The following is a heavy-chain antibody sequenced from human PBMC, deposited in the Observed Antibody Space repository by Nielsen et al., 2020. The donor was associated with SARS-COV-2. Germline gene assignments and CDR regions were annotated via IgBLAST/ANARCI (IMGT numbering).Heavy chain of an antibody. CDR1: GFTISTYG. V-gene: IGHV3-11*03. Sequence: GGSLRLSCVVSGFTISTYGMSWVRQAPGKGLEWVSYISSSSSYTNYADSVKGRFTISRDNAKNSLYLQMNSLRAEDTAVYYCARQWGSSSSNWFDPWGQGTLVTVSS. CDR2: ISSSSSYT. D-gene: IGHD6-13*01. J-gene: IGHJ5*02. CDR3: ARQWGSSSSNWFDP.